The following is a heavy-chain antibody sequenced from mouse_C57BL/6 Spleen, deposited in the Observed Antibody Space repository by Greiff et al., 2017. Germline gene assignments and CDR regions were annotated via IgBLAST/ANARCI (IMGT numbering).Heavy chain of an antibody. CDR2: IHPNRGRT. Sequence: QVKLQQPGAELVKPGASVKLSCKASGSTFTSYWLHWVKQRPGQGLEWIGMIHPNRGRTNYIEKFKSKATLTVDKSSGTAYMQLSSLTIEDSAVYYGARGGLPHYDAWDYWGQGTSVTVAS. D-gene: IGHD2-2*01. J-gene: IGHJ4*01. V-gene: IGHV1-64*01. CDR1: GSTFTSYW. CDR3: ARGGLPHYDAWDY.